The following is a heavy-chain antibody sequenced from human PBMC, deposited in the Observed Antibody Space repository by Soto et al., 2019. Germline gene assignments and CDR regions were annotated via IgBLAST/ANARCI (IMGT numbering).Heavy chain of an antibody. Sequence: PGGSLRLSCAASGFTFSSYAMHWVRQAPGKGLEWVAVISYDGSNKYYADSVKGRFTISRDNSKNTLYLQMNSLRAEDTAVYYCARDPITMIVVVILDYWGQRTLVTVPQ. V-gene: IGHV3-30-3*01. CDR2: ISYDGSNK. D-gene: IGHD3-22*01. CDR3: ARDPITMIVVVILDY. J-gene: IGHJ4*02. CDR1: GFTFSSYA.